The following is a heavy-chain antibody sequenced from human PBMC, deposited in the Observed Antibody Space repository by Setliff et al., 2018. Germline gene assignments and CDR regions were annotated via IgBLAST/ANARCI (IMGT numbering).Heavy chain of an antibody. CDR1: GFTFDDYA. Sequence: GGSLRLSCGASGFTFDDYAMTWVRQAPGKGLEWVSGISGYGSRTYYADSVKGRSTISRDNSQNTMYLQMNSLRAEDTAVYYCIRDTSGRDAFDIWGQGTMVTVSS. J-gene: IGHJ3*02. D-gene: IGHD6-19*01. V-gene: IGHV3-23*01. CDR2: ISGYGSRT. CDR3: IRDTSGRDAFDI.